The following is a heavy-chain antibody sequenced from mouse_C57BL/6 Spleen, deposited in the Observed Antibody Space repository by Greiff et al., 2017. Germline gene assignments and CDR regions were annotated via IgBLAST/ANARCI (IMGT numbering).Heavy chain of an antibody. CDR2: IYPGDGDT. V-gene: IGHV1-82*01. Sequence: VQLQQSGPELVKPGASVKISCKASGYAFSSSWMNWVKQRPGKGLEWIGRIYPGDGDTNYNGKFKGKATLTADKSSSTAYMQLSSLTSADSAVYCCARGSSLYYFDYWGQGTTLTVSS. J-gene: IGHJ2*01. D-gene: IGHD1-1*01. CDR1: GYAFSSSW. CDR3: ARGSSLYYFDY.